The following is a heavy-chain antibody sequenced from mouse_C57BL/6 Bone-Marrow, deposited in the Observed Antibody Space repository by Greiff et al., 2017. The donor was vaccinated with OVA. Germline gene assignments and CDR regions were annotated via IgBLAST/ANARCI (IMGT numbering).Heavy chain of an antibody. D-gene: IGHD1-1*01. J-gene: IGHJ4*01. V-gene: IGHV2-6*03. CDR2: IWSDGST. CDR3: ARGGVVPYYAMDY. CDR1: GFSLTSYG. Sequence: VQLKESGPGLVAPSQSLSIPCTVSGFSLTSYGVHWVRQPPGKGLEWLVVIWSDGSTTYNSALKSRLSMSKDNSKSQVFLKMNSLQTDDTAMYYCARGGVVPYYAMDYWGQGTSVTVSS.